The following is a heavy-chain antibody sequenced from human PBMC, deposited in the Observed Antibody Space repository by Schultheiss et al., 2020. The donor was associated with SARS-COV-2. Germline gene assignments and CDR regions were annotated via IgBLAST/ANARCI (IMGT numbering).Heavy chain of an antibody. V-gene: IGHV3-33*01. CDR1: GFTFSNYA. D-gene: IGHD6-13*01. J-gene: IGHJ4*02. Sequence: GESLKISCVASGFTFSNYAMHWVRQAPGKGLEWVALIWYDGSNKYYADSVKGRFTISRDNSKNTLYLQMNSLRAEDTAVYFCAREVGFSSSSENYFDYWGQGTLVTVSS. CDR3: AREVGFSSSSENYFDY. CDR2: IWYDGSNK.